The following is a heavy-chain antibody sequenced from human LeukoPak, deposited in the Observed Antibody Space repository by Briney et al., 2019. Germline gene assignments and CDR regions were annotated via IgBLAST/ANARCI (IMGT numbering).Heavy chain of an antibody. V-gene: IGHV3-74*01. J-gene: IGHJ6*02. CDR1: GFTFTSYY. CDR2: ISGGGSNT. Sequence: GGSLRLSCAASGFTFTSYYMHWVRQAPGKGLVWVSRISGGGSNTIYADSVKGRFTISRDNAKNSVYLQMNSLRPEDTAIYYCAWYGVTHGLDVWGQGTTVTVSS. D-gene: IGHD3-10*01. CDR3: AWYGVTHGLDV.